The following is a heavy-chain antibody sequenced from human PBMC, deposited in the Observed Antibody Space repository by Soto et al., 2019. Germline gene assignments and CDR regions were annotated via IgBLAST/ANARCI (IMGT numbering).Heavy chain of an antibody. J-gene: IGHJ3*02. CDR2: INPNRCGT. CDR3: ARWVPGDAFDI. CDR1: GYTFTGYY. D-gene: IGHD3-16*01. V-gene: IGHV1-2*04. Sequence: ASVKVSCKASGYTFTGYYMHWVRQAPGQGLEGMGWINPNRCGTNYAQKFQGWVTMTRDTSISTAYMELSWLRSDHTAVYDCARWVPGDAFDIWGQGTLVTVSS.